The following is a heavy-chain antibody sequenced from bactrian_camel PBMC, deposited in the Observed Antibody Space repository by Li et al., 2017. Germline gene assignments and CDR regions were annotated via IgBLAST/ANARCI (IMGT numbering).Heavy chain of an antibody. CDR2: ISSDGTT. CDR1: EDVYSRNSPC. J-gene: IGHJ4*01. CDR3: AAGRLGRNHCPRRPDAADGND. V-gene: IGHV3S53*01. Sequence: HVQLVESGGGSVQAGGSLRLSCGASEDVYSRNSPCMGWFRQAPGNERELVSSISSDGTTLYSDSVKGRFTASRDNAKNTVYLQMNNLKPEDTAMYYCAAGRLGRNHCPRRPDAADGNDWGQGTQVTVS. D-gene: IGHD1*01.